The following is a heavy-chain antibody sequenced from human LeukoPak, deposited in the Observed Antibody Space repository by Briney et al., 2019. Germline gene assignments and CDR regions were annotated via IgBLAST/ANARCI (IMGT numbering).Heavy chain of an antibody. D-gene: IGHD2-15*01. CDR3: TTRRQDGW. V-gene: IGHV3-15*01. CDR1: GFTFSDAW. J-gene: IGHJ4*02. CDR2: IKSKIDGGAI. Sequence: GGSLRLSCVASGFTFSDAWMSWVRQAPGKGLEWVGRIKSKIDGGAIDYAAPVKGRFTISRDDSRNTLYLQMNSLKTEDTAVYYCTTRRQDGWWGQGTLVTVSS.